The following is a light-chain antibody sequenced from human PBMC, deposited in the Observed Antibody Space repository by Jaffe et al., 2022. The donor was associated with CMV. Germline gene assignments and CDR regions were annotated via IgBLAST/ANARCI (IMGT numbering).Light chain of an antibody. Sequence: EIVLTQSPGTLSLSPGERATLSCRASESVSGNRLAWYQQKPGQAPRLLIYGASNRATAIPGRFSGSGSGADFTLTISGLEPEDFAVYYCQQYGRSPWTFGQGAKVQMK. CDR1: ESVSGNR. CDR3: QQYGRSPWT. CDR2: GAS. V-gene: IGKV3-20*01. J-gene: IGKJ1*01.